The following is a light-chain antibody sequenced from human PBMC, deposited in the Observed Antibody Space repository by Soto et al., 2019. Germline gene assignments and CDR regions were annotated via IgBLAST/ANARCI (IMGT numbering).Light chain of an antibody. CDR3: TSYTTISTWV. CDR1: SSDVGGYNY. CDR2: EVS. Sequence: QSVLTQPASVSGSPGQSITISCTGTSSDVGGYNYVSWYQQHPGRAPKLMIFEVSNRPSGVSNRFSGSKSGNTSSLTISGLQAEDAAEYYCTSYTTISTWVFGGGTNVTVL. J-gene: IGLJ3*02. V-gene: IGLV2-14*01.